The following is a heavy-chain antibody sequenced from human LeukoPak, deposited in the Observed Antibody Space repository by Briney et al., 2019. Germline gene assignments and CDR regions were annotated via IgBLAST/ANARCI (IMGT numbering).Heavy chain of an antibody. J-gene: IGHJ6*02. Sequence: GGSLRLSCAASGFTVSSIYMTWVRQAAGKGLEWVSLIYSAGNTYYADSVKGRFTISRDNSQNTLYLQLNGLRAEDTAVYYCARAYGDSNYHYYGMDVWGQGTTVTVSS. CDR2: IYSAGNT. D-gene: IGHD4-17*01. V-gene: IGHV3-53*01. CDR1: GFTVSSIY. CDR3: ARAYGDSNYHYYGMDV.